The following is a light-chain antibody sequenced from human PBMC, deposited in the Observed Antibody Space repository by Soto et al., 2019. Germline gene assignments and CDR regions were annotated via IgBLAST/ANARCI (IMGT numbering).Light chain of an antibody. J-gene: IGKJ4*01. CDR1: QGVSRK. CDR3: HQYYTWPIT. V-gene: IGKV3-15*01. Sequence: EIVMTQSPATLSVAPGERVTLSCRASQGVSRKLAWYQHKSSQAPRLLISGASTGATGIPARFSGSGSGTEFTLTISSXQSEDCAIYYCHQYYTWPITFGGGTKVDIK. CDR2: GAS.